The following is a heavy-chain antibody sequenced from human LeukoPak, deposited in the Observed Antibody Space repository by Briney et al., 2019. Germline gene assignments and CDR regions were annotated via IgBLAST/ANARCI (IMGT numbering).Heavy chain of an antibody. D-gene: IGHD2-2*01. J-gene: IGHJ5*02. CDR2: MNPNSGNT. CDR1: GYTFTSYD. CDR3: ARGIVVPRAHMSPRFDP. Sequence: ASVKVSCKASGYTFTSYDINWVRQATGQGIEWMGWMNPNSGNTGYAQKFQGRVTITRNTSISTAYMELSSLRSEDTAVYYCARGIVVPRAHMSPRFDPWGRGTLVTVSS. V-gene: IGHV1-8*03.